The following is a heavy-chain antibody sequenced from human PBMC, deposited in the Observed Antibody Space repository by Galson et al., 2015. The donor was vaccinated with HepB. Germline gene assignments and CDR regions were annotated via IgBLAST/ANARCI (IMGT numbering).Heavy chain of an antibody. CDR2: VSDDGANT. CDR3: ARGGEKYCLGDSCFHPYYFDY. J-gene: IGHJ4*02. CDR1: GFTFDRHA. V-gene: IGHV3-30-3*01. D-gene: IGHD2-15*01. Sequence: SLRLSCAASGFTFDRHAVNWVRQAPGKGLEWVAVVSDDGANTYYADSVKGRFTVSRDNSKNTPYLQMNSLRADDTAVYYCARGGEKYCLGDSCFHPYYFDYWGQGTLVTVSS.